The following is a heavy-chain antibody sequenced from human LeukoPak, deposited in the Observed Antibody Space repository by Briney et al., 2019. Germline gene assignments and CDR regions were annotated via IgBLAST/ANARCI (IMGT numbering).Heavy chain of an antibody. J-gene: IGHJ4*02. D-gene: IGHD6-19*01. CDR1: GDSVSSNSVA. CDR3: ARDAGWRFDY. V-gene: IGHV6-1*01. CDR2: TYYRSKWYN. Sequence: SQTPSLTCAISGDSVSSNSVAWNWIRQSPSRGLEWLGSTYYRSKWYNDYAISIKGRISINPDTSKNQFSLQLNSVTPDDTAVYYCARDAGWRFDYWGQGTLVTVSS.